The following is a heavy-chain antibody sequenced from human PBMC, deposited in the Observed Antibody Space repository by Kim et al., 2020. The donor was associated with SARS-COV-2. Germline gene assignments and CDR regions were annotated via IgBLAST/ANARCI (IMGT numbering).Heavy chain of an antibody. Sequence: GESLKISCKGSGYSFTSYWISWVRQMPGKGLEWMGRIDPSDSYTNYSPSFQGHVTISADKSISTAYLQWSSLKASDTAMYYCARRGYYDSSGYYYYYGMDVWGQGTTVPVSS. CDR2: IDPSDSYT. V-gene: IGHV5-10-1*01. D-gene: IGHD3-22*01. CDR3: ARRGYYDSSGYYYYYGMDV. J-gene: IGHJ6*02. CDR1: GYSFTSYW.